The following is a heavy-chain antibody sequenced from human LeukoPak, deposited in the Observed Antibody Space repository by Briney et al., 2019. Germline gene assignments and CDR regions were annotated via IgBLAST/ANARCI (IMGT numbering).Heavy chain of an antibody. Sequence: SETLSLTCTVSGGSISSYYWSWIRQPPGKGLEWIGYIYYSGSTNYNPSLKSRVTISVDTSKNQFSLKLSSVTAADTAVYYCARPGSGSYYNSYYFDYWGQGTLVTVSS. CDR2: IYYSGST. V-gene: IGHV4-59*01. J-gene: IGHJ4*02. CDR1: GGSISSYY. CDR3: ARPGSGSYYNSYYFDY. D-gene: IGHD1-26*01.